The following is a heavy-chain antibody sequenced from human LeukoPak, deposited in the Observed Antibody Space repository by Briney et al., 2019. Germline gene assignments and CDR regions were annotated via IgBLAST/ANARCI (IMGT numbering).Heavy chain of an antibody. Sequence: QTGGSLRLSCTASGYTFSDYGMHWVRQAPGKGLEWLSVISYSGVVKFYADSVKGRFTTSRDNSKNTLYLQMNSLRAEDTAVYYCAAGYFGVDRNYYGMDVWGQGTTVTVSS. CDR3: AAGYFGVDRNYYGMDV. D-gene: IGHD3-3*01. CDR2: ISYSGVVK. V-gene: IGHV3-33*08. J-gene: IGHJ6*02. CDR1: GYTFSDYG.